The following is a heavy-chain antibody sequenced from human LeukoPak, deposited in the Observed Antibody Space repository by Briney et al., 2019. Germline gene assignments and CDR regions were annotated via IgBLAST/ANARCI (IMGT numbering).Heavy chain of an antibody. CDR3: ARGDADCGECFHH. CDR2: IYRGNT. D-gene: IGHD2-21*02. J-gene: IGHJ1*01. Sequence: SETLSLTCAVYGGSFSDYFWTWVRQSPGKGLEWIAEIYRGNTNYNPSLKSRATTSVDTSKNQFSLRLSSVTAADTAVYYCARGDADCGECFHHWGQGTLVTVSS. V-gene: IGHV4-34*01. CDR1: GGSFSDYF.